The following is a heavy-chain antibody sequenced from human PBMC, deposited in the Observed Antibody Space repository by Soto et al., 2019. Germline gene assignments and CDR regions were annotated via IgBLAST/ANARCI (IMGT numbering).Heavy chain of an antibody. D-gene: IGHD2-15*01. CDR2: ISSSGSTI. J-gene: IGHJ6*02. V-gene: IGHV3-48*03. CDR3: ARDGYSSGGSCPRYYGMDV. CDR1: GVNFSSYE. Sequence: RLSCRASGVNFSSYEVSWVRQNPGKGLEWVSYISSSGSTIYYADSVKGRFTISRDNARNSLYLQMNSLRAEDMAVYYCARDGYSSGGSCPRYYGMDVWGQGTTVTVSS.